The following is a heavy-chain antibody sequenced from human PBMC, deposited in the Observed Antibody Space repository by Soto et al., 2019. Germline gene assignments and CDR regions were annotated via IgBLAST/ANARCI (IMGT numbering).Heavy chain of an antibody. CDR2: ISGSGGST. J-gene: IGHJ5*02. CDR1: GFSFSRYA. D-gene: IGHD6-6*01. V-gene: IGHV3-23*01. CDR3: AKLASGQYSSSRSWFAP. Sequence: EVQLLESGGGLVQPGGSLRLSCAASGFSFSRYAMSWVRQAPGKGLEWVSAISGSGGSTYYADSVKGRFTISRDNSKNTLDVQMNGLSAEDTAVYYCAKLASGQYSSSRSWFAPWGQGTLVTVSS.